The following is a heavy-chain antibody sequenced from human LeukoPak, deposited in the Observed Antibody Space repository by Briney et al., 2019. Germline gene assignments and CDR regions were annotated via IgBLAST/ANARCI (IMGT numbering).Heavy chain of an antibody. CDR3: ARETEYSSGWYGFDY. V-gene: IGHV3-7*01. CDR1: GFSFGSYW. CDR2: INQGGSDS. D-gene: IGHD6-19*01. Sequence: PGGSLRLSCAASGFSFGSYWMIWVRQAPGEGLEWVANINQGGSDSRYVDSVKGRFTISRDNSKNTLYLQMNSLRAEDTAVYYCARETEYSSGWYGFDYWGQGTLVTVSS. J-gene: IGHJ4*02.